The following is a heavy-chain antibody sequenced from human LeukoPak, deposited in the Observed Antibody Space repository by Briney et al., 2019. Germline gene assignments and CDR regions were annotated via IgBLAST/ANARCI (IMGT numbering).Heavy chain of an antibody. D-gene: IGHD3-3*01. CDR1: GFTFSSYS. CDR2: ISSSSSYI. J-gene: IGHJ3*02. V-gene: IGHV3-21*01. CDR3: ARDKLPNPTYYDFWSAHDAFDI. Sequence: GGSLRLSCAASGFTFSSYSMNWVRQAPGKGLEWVSSISSSSSYIYYADSVKGRFTISRDNAKSSLYLQMNSLRAEDTAVYYCARDKLPNPTYYDFWSAHDAFDIWGQGTMVTVSS.